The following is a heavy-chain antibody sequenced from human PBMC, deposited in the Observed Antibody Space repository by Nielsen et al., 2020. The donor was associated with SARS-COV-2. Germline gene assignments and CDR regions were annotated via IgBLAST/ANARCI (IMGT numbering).Heavy chain of an antibody. V-gene: IGHV4-31*03. CDR3: ARTHSNLFKGQYYMDV. Sequence: SETLSLTCSVSGDSLGGGGFFWSWIRQHPGRGLEWIGYTYHSGSPYYNPSLKSRVTISADTSQNQFSLTLNSVTAADTAVYYCARTHSNLFKGQYYMDVWGKGTTVTVS. CDR2: TYHSGSP. J-gene: IGHJ6*03. CDR1: GDSLGGGGFF. D-gene: IGHD4-11*01.